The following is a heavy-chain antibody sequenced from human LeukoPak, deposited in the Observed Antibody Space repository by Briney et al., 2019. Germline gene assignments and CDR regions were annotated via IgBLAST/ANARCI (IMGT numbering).Heavy chain of an antibody. D-gene: IGHD3-22*01. CDR1: GYTFTGYY. Sequence: GASVKVSCKASGYTFTGYYMHWVRQAPGQGLEWMGRINPNSGGTSYAQKFQGRVTMTRDTSISTAYMELSRLRSDDTAVYYCAGTYYYDSSGYPFDYWGQGTLVTVSS. CDR2: INPNSGGT. CDR3: AGTYYYDSSGYPFDY. V-gene: IGHV1-2*06. J-gene: IGHJ4*02.